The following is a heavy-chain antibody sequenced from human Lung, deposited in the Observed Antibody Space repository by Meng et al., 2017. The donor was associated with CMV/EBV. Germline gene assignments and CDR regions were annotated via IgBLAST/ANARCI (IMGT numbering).Heavy chain of an antibody. CDR1: GGSFSGYY. J-gene: IGHJ4*02. CDR3: ARAPIINDFWSGQVSNYFDN. V-gene: IGHV4-34*01. Sequence: GSLRLXCAVYGGSFSGYYWSWIRQPPGKGLEWIGEINHSGSINYNPSLKSRVTISVDTSKDQFSLKLNSVTAADTAVYYCARAPIINDFWSGQVSNYFDNWXQGTXVTVSS. CDR2: INHSGSI. D-gene: IGHD3-3*01.